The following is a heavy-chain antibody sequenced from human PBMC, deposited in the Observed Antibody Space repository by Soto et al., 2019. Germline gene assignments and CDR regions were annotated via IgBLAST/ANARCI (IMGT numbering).Heavy chain of an antibody. J-gene: IGHJ4*02. CDR3: VRDPHSVVAGSHEVYFDY. Sequence: QVHLVESGGGVVQPGRSLRLSCAASGFTFSSYARHWVRQAPGKGLEWMTVISYDGSEKYYADSVKGRFTISRDNSMNPLSLQMNSLRADDTAVYYCVRDPHSVVAGSHEVYFDYWGQGTLVIVSS. V-gene: IGHV3-30-3*01. CDR2: ISYDGSEK. D-gene: IGHD6-19*01. CDR1: GFTFSSYA.